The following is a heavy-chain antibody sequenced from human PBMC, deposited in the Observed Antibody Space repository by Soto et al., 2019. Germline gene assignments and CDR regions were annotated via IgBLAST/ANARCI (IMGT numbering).Heavy chain of an antibody. CDR3: AREIEEPSFQP. Sequence: PSQTLSLTCAISVYSVSSNSAAWSWIIQSPSRGLEWLGRTYYRSRWYSDYAVSVKSRITINPDTSKNQFSLQLNSVTPEDTAVYYCAREIEEPSFQPWGQGTRDTVSS. CDR2: TYYRSRWYS. V-gene: IGHV6-1*01. J-gene: IGHJ5*02. CDR1: VYSVSSNSAA.